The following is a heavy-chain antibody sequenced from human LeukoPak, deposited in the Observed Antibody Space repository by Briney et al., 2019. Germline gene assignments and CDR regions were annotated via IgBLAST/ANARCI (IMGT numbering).Heavy chain of an antibody. D-gene: IGHD2-15*01. J-gene: IGHJ6*03. V-gene: IGHV3-21*01. CDR3: ARDGLISHYFYYMDV. CDR2: TSSRSSYI. Sequence: GGSLRLSCAASGFTFSSYSMNWVRQAPGKGLEWVSSTSSRSSYIYYADSVKGRFTISRDNAKNSLYLQMNSLRAEDTAVYYCARDGLISHYFYYMDVWGKGTTVTV. CDR1: GFTFSSYS.